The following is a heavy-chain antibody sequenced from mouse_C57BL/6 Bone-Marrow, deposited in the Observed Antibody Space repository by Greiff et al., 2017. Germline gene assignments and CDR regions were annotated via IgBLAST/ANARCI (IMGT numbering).Heavy chain of an antibody. V-gene: IGHV5-6*01. D-gene: IGHD3-3*01. CDR3: ARHRAPYFDY. CDR2: ISSGGSYT. J-gene: IGHJ2*01. CDR1: GFTFSSYG. Sequence: EVMLVESGGDLVKPGGSLKLSCAASGFTFSSYGMSWVRQTPDKRLEWVATISSGGSYTYYPDSVQGRFTISRDNAKNTLYLQMSSLKSEDTAMYYCARHRAPYFDYWGQGTTRTVSS.